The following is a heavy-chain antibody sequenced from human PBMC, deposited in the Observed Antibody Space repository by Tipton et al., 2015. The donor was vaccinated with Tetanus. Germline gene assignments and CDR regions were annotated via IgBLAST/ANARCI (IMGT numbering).Heavy chain of an antibody. Sequence: TLSLTCTVSGGSISSGGYYWSWIRRHPGKGLEWIGYIYYSGSTYYNPSLKSRVTISVDTSKNQFSLKLSSVTAADTAVYYCARDRGVSRGVDYWGQGTLVTVSS. CDR1: GGSISSGGYY. D-gene: IGHD3-10*01. CDR2: IYYSGST. CDR3: ARDRGVSRGVDY. V-gene: IGHV4-31*03. J-gene: IGHJ4*02.